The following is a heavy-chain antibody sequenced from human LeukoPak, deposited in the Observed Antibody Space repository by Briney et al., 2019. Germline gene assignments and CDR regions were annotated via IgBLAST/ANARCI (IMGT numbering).Heavy chain of an antibody. CDR3: ARDRSPDIVVVPAALDY. D-gene: IGHD2-2*01. CDR1: GYTFTSYY. V-gene: IGHV1-46*01. CDR2: MNPSGGST. J-gene: IGHJ4*02. Sequence: ASVKVSCKASGYTFTSYYMHWMRQAPGQGLEWMGIMNPSGGSTSYAQKFQGRVTMTRDTSTSTVYMELSSLRSEDTAVYYCARDRSPDIVVVPAALDYWGQRTLVTVSS.